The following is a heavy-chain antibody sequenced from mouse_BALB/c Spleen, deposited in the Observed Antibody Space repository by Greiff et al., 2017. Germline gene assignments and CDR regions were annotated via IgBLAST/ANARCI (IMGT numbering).Heavy chain of an antibody. V-gene: IGHV5-12-2*01. CDR2: ISNGGGST. CDR3: ARSTMITTGAMDY. J-gene: IGHJ4*01. CDR1: GFTFSSYT. Sequence: EVKLMESGGGLVQPGGSLKLSCAASGFTFSSYTMSWVRQTPEKRLEWVAYISNGGGSTYYPDTVKGRFTISRDNAKNTLYLQMSSLKSEDTAMYYCARSTMITTGAMDYWGPGTSVTVSS. D-gene: IGHD2-4*01.